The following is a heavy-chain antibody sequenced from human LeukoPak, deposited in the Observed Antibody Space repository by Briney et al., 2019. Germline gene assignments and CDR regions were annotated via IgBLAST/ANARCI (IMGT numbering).Heavy chain of an antibody. V-gene: IGHV1-24*01. CDR3: ARDRLYCSSTSCYTSNTENWFDP. J-gene: IGHJ5*02. CDR1: GYTLTELS. Sequence: ASVKVSCKAPGYTLTELSIHWVRQAPGKGLECMGGFDPEDGETIYAQKFQGRVTMTEDTSTDTAYMELSSLRSEDTAVYYCARDRLYCSSTSCYTSNTENWFDPWGQGTLVTVSS. D-gene: IGHD2-2*02. CDR2: FDPEDGET.